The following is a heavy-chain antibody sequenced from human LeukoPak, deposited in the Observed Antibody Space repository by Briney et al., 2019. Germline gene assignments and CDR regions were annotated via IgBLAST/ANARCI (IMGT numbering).Heavy chain of an antibody. D-gene: IGHD3-10*01. V-gene: IGHV4-59*01. J-gene: IGHJ2*01. CDR2: IYYSGST. Sequence: PSETLSLTCTVSGDSINNYYWSWIRQPPGKGLEYIGYIYYSGSTNYNPSLKSRVTMSVDKSKNQFSLKLSSVTVADTAVYYCARPYYYGSGNYYNWYLDLWGRGTLVTVSS. CDR1: GDSINNYY. CDR3: ARPYYYGSGNYYNWYLDL.